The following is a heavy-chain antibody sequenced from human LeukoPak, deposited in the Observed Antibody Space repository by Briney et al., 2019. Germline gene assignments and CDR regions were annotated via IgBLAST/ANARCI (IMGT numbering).Heavy chain of an antibody. D-gene: IGHD6-13*01. V-gene: IGHV4-59*08. CDR2: IYYSGST. J-gene: IGHJ4*02. CDR3: ASSSSWYYFDY. CDR1: GGSISSFH. Sequence: SETLSLTCTVSGGSISSFHWSWIRQPPGRGLEWIGYIYYSGSTYYNPSLKSRVTISVDTSKNQFSLKLSSVTAADTAVYYCASSSSWYYFDYWGQGTLVTVSS.